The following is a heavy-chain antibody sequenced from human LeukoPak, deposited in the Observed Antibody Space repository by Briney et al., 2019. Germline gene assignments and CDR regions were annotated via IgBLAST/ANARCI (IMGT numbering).Heavy chain of an antibody. V-gene: IGHV1-24*01. D-gene: IGHD3-10*01. J-gene: IGHJ3*02. Sequence: ASVKVSCKVSGYTLTELSMHWVRQAPGKGLEWMGGFDPEDGETIYAQKFQGRVTMTEDTSTDTAYMELSSLRSEDTAVYYCATKRCVLLWFGELLYRGAFDIWGQGTMVTVSS. CDR2: FDPEDGET. CDR3: ATKRCVLLWFGELLYRGAFDI. CDR1: GYTLTELS.